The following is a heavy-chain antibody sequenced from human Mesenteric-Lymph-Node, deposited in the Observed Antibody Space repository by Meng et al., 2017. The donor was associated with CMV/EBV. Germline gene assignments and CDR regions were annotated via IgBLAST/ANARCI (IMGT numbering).Heavy chain of an antibody. CDR1: GFPFSSYA. CDR3: ARAYYDFWRGYYTDRSYFDY. J-gene: IGHJ4*02. Sequence: GGSLRLSCAASGFPFSSYAMHWVRQAPGKGLEYVSAISSSGRATFYADSVKGRFTISRDNSKNTLYLQMASLRAEDMAVYYCARAYYDFWRGYYTDRSYFDYWGQGVLVTVSS. CDR2: ISSSGRAT. V-gene: IGHV3-64*02. D-gene: IGHD3-3*01.